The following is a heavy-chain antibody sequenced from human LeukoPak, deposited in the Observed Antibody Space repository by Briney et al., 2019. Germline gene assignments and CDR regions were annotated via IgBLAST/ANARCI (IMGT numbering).Heavy chain of an antibody. V-gene: IGHV3-23*01. Sequence: PGGSLRLSCAASGFTFSSYAMNWVRQAPGKGLEWVSTISGCGGNTYYADSVKGRFTISRDNSKNTLYLQMNSLRAEDTAVYYCAKDYTIDCWGQGTLVTVSS. CDR3: AKDYTIDC. CDR1: GFTFSSYA. D-gene: IGHD3-16*01. J-gene: IGHJ4*02. CDR2: ISGCGGNT.